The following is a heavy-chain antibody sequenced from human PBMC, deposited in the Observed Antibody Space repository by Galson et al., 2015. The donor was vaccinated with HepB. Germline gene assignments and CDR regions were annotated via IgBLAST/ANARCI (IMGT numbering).Heavy chain of an antibody. CDR3: ARHEYYGPRGDAFDI. CDR1: GGSISSSSYY. CDR2: IYYSGST. V-gene: IGHV4-39*01. D-gene: IGHD2/OR15-2a*01. J-gene: IGHJ3*02. Sequence: QVELQESGPGLVKPSETLSLTCTVSGGSISSSSYYWGWIRQPPGKGLEWIGSIYYSGSTYYNPSLKSRVTISVDTSKNQFSLKLSSVTAADTAVYYCARHEYYGPRGDAFDIWGQGTMVTVSS.